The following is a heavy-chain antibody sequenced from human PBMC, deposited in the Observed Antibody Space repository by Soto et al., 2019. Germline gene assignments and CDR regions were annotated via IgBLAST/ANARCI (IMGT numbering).Heavy chain of an antibody. V-gene: IGHV1-69*12. CDR2: IVPMFAAP. Sequence: QVLLVQSGAEVKKPGSSVRVSCKTSGGTFSSFAISWVRLAPGQGLEWMGGIVPMFAAPTYARKFQGRVSITADESTRTAYMELSRLRSDDTAVYYCARDRVMRGNAYYYGMDVWGQGTTVTVSS. D-gene: IGHD2-21*01. J-gene: IGHJ6*02. CDR3: ARDRVMRGNAYYYGMDV. CDR1: GGTFSSFA.